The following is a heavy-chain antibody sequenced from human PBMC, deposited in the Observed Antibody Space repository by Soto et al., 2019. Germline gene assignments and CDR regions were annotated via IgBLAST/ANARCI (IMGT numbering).Heavy chain of an antibody. CDR3: ARVPDR. Sequence: SSETLSLTCTVSGGSISSSSYYWGWIRQPPRKGLEWIGSIYHSGSTYYNPSLKSRVTISIDRSKNQFSLKLSSVTAADTAVYYCARVPDRWGQGTLVTVSS. CDR1: GGSISSSSYY. V-gene: IGHV4-39*01. J-gene: IGHJ5*02. D-gene: IGHD2-2*01. CDR2: IYHSGST.